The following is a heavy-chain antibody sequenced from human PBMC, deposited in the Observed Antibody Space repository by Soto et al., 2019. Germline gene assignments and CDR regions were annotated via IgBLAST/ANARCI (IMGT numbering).Heavy chain of an antibody. V-gene: IGHV3-21*01. D-gene: IGHD2-15*01. Sequence: GGSLRLSCAASGFTFSSYSMNWVRQAPGKGLEWVSSISSSSSYIYYADSVKGRFTISRDNAKNSLYLQMNSLRAEDTAVYYCARDTVVVVAAPTRFDYWGQGTLVTVSS. CDR3: ARDTVVVVAAPTRFDY. CDR2: ISSSSSYI. CDR1: GFTFSSYS. J-gene: IGHJ4*02.